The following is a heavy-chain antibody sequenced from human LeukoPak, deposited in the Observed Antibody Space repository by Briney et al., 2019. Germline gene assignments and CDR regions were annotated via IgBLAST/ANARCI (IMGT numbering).Heavy chain of an antibody. V-gene: IGHV4-61*05. CDR2: IYYNGNT. CDR1: GGSISSSSYY. Sequence: SETLSLTCTVSGGSISSSSYYWSWIRQPPGKGLEWLGYIYYNGNTEYNPSLKSRVTMSADTSKNQFSLKLSSVTAADTAVYYCASLGSSSAVSPTYYYYMDVWGKGTTVTVSS. J-gene: IGHJ6*03. D-gene: IGHD6-6*01. CDR3: ASLGSSSAVSPTYYYYMDV.